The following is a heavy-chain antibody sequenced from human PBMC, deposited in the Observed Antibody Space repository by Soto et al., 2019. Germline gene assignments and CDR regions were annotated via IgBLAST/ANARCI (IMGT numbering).Heavy chain of an antibody. J-gene: IGHJ6*02. CDR3: ARDRQFSHPRGGMDV. Sequence: EVQLLESGGGLVRPGGSLRLSCAASGFTFSSYAMNWVRQAPGKGLEWVSAISGTGYNTYYADSLKGRFTISRDNSKNTLSLQMNCLRAEDTAVYYCARDRQFSHPRGGMDVWGQGTTVTVSS. CDR1: GFTFSSYA. V-gene: IGHV3-23*01. D-gene: IGHD3-10*01. CDR2: ISGTGYNT.